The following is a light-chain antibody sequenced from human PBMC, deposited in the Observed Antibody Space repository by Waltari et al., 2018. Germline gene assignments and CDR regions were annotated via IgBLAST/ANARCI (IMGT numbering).Light chain of an antibody. V-gene: IGLV9-49*01. CDR1: SGYSNYK. CDR3: GADHGSGSNFVYV. J-gene: IGLJ1*01. Sequence: QPVLTQPPSASASLGASVTPTCTLSSGYSNYKVDWYQQRLGQRPRFVMRVGTGGIVGSKGDGIPDRFSVLGSGLNRYLTIKNIQEEDESDYHCGADHGSGSNFVYVFGTGTKVTVL. CDR2: VGTGGIVG.